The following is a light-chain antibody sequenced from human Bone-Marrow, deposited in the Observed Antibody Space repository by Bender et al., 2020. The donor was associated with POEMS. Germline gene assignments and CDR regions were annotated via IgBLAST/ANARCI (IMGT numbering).Light chain of an antibody. Sequence: QSALTQPASVSGSPGQSITISCTGTSSDVGTNLVSWYQQHSGETPKLLIYEISERPSGVSGRFSGSKSGNTASLTISGLQAEDEADYYCSSYAGSDTVIFGGGTKLTVL. J-gene: IGLJ2*01. CDR3: SSYAGSDTVI. V-gene: IGLV2-23*02. CDR2: EIS. CDR1: SSDVGTNL.